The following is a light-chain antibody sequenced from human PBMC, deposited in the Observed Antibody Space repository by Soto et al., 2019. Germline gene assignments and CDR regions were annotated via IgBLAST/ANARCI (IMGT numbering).Light chain of an antibody. Sequence: QSVLTQPPSASGTPGQRVTISCSGSSPNLGSNTVNWYQQLPGTAPKLLIYRNDQRPSGVPDRFSVSKSGTSASLAISGLQSEDEADYYCAAWDDSVKGPVFGGGTKVTVL. CDR3: AAWDDSVKGPV. J-gene: IGLJ3*02. CDR2: RND. V-gene: IGLV1-44*01. CDR1: SPNLGSNT.